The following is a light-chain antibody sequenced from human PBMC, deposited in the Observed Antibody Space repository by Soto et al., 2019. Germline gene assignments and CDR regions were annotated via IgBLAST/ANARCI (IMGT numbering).Light chain of an antibody. CDR1: SRDIGAYNY. V-gene: IGLV2-14*03. J-gene: IGLJ2*01. CDR3: TSYTTSNTLT. Sequence: QSALTQPASVSGAPGQSITLSCTGTSRDIGAYNYVSGFQQYPGKAPKGMIYDVNNRPSGVSNRFSGSKSGNTASLTISGLQAEDEAVYYCTSYTTSNTLTLGGGTKLTVL. CDR2: DVN.